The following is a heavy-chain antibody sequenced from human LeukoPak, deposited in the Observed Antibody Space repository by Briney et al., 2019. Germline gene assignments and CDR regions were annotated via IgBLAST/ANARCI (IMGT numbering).Heavy chain of an antibody. CDR3: ARVWLSSGSYWYFDF. J-gene: IGHJ2*01. V-gene: IGHV4-4*07. D-gene: IGHD3-22*01. Sequence: SETLSLTCTVSGGSISSNYWSWIRQPARKGLEYIGRIYSSGNTNYNPSLKSRVTMSVDTSKNQFSLLLHSVTAADTAVYYCARVWLSSGSYWYFDFWGRGTLVIVSS. CDR1: GGSISSNY. CDR2: IYSSGNT.